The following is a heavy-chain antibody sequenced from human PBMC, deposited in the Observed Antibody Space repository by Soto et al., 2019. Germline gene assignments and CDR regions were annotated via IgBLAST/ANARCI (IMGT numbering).Heavy chain of an antibody. V-gene: IGHV3-53*04. D-gene: IGHD5-18*01. CDR1: GFTVSSNY. CDR3: AKWEGRGYSYGYFDY. CDR2: IYSSGST. Sequence: GGSLRLSCAASGFTVSSNYMSWVRQAPGKGLEWVSVIYSSGSTYYADSVKGRFTISRHNSKNTLYLQMNSLRAEDTAVYCCAKWEGRGYSYGYFDYWGQGTLVTVSS. J-gene: IGHJ4*02.